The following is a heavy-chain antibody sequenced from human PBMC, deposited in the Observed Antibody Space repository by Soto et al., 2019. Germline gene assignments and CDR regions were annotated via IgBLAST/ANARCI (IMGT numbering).Heavy chain of an antibody. CDR3: ARFSGSCNDRYFDY. CDR1: GGSTRSSNYQ. J-gene: IGHJ4*02. CDR2: VYYNGNT. D-gene: IGHD1-26*01. V-gene: IGHV4-39*01. Sequence: SETLSLTCTVSGGSTRSSNYQWVWIRQPPGKGLEWIGNVYYNGNTYYNPSLQSRLTISVDTSNNQFSLKLQSATAADTAVYYCARFSGSCNDRYFDYWGQGTRVTVSS.